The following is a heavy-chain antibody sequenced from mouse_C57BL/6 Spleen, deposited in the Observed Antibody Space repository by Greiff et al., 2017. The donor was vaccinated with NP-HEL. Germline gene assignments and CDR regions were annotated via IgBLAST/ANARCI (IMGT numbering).Heavy chain of an antibody. CDR1: GFTFSSYG. J-gene: IGHJ4*01. CDR2: ISSGGSYT. D-gene: IGHD2-3*01. V-gene: IGHV5-6*01. CDR3: ERERVPIYDGHYGAMDY. Sequence: EVQGVESGGDLVKPGGSLKLSCAASGFTFSSYGMSWVRQTPDKRLEWVATISSGGSYTYYPDSVKGRFTISRDNAKNTLYLQMSSLKSEDTAMYYCERERVPIYDGHYGAMDYWGQGTSVTISS.